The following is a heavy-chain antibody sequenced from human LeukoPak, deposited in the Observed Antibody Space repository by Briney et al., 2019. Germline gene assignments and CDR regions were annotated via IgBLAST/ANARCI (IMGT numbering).Heavy chain of an antibody. J-gene: IGHJ4*02. CDR1: GFTVSSNY. CDR2: ISGSGGST. Sequence: GGSLRLSCAASGFTVSSNYMSWVRQAPGKGLEWVSAISGSGGSTYYADSVKGRITISRDNSKNSLFVQMNSLRAEDTAVYFCAKSRSGSANWALQIFDNWGQGTLVTVSS. CDR3: AKSRSGSANWALQIFDN. V-gene: IGHV3-23*01. D-gene: IGHD1-1*01.